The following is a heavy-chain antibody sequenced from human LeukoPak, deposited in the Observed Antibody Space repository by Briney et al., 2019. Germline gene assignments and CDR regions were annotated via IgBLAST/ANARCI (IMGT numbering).Heavy chain of an antibody. CDR2: IYHSGST. CDR1: GGSISSGGYS. V-gene: IGHV4-30-2*01. J-gene: IGHJ5*02. Sequence: NASETLSLTCAVSGGSISSGGYSWSWIRQPPGKGLEWIGYIYHSGSTNYNPSLKSRVTISVDTSKNQFSLKLSSVTAADTAVYYCARHVLDEGWFDPWGQGTLVTVSS. CDR3: ARHVLDEGWFDP.